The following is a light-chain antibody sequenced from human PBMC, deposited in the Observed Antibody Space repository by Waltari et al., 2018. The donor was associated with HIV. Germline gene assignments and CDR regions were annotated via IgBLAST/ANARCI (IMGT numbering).Light chain of an antibody. J-gene: IGLJ3*02. Sequence: QSALTQPRSVSGSPGQSISISCTGTSSAVGGYKNFSWYQQYPGEVPKLMIYDVTKRPSGVPDRFSGSKSGNTASLTISGLQAEDEADYYCCSYAGVYTRWVFGGGTKLTVL. CDR2: DVT. CDR3: CSYAGVYTRWV. V-gene: IGLV2-11*01. CDR1: SSAVGGYKN.